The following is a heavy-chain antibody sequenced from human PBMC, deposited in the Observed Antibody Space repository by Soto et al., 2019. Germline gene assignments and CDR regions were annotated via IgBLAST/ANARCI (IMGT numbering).Heavy chain of an antibody. J-gene: IGHJ5*02. Sequence: SQTLSLTCAISGDSVSSNSAAWNWIRQSPSRGLEWLGRTYYRSKWYNDYAVSVKSRITINPDTSKNQFSLQLNSVTPEDTAVYYCAREPSQDSCGWPRNWFDPWGQGTLVTVSS. CDR1: GDSVSSNSAA. CDR3: AREPSQDSCGWPRNWFDP. V-gene: IGHV6-1*01. CDR2: TYYRSKWYN. D-gene: IGHD6-19*01.